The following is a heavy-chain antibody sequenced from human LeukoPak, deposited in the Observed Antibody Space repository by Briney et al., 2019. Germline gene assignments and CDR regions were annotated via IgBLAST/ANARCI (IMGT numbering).Heavy chain of an antibody. CDR3: AADIVVVPAAISNKYYYYMDV. CDR1: GSTFSSYA. V-gene: IGHV1-69*05. J-gene: IGHJ6*03. Sequence: SVKVSCRASGSTFSSYAISWVRQAPGQGLEWMGGIIPIFGTANYAQKFQGRVTFTTNEATSTAYMELSSLRSEDTSVYYCAADIVVVPAAISNKYYYYMDVWGKGTTVTVSS. D-gene: IGHD2-2*01. CDR2: IIPIFGTA.